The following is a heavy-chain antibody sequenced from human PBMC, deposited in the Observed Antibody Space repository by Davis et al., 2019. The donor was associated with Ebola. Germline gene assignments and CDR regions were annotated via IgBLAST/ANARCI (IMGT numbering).Heavy chain of an antibody. CDR3: ARDAEYYGSGSLGDY. J-gene: IGHJ4*02. CDR1: GYTFTSYY. Sequence: ASVKVSCKASGYTFTSYYMHWVRQAPGQGLEWMGIINPSGGSTSYAQKFQGRVTMTRDTSTSTVYMELSSLRSEDTAVYYCARDAEYYGSGSLGDYWGQGTLVTVSS. V-gene: IGHV1-46*01. D-gene: IGHD3-10*01. CDR2: INPSGGST.